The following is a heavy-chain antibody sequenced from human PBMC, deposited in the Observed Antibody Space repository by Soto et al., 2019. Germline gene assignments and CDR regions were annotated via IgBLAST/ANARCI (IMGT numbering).Heavy chain of an antibody. Sequence: QLVQSGSEVKKPGSSVKVSCQASGGTFSGYVVTWVRQAPGQGLEWMGVFVPLFGTTNYAQRFSGRITLTAEESMSPAYIELRTLRSDDTAVEYCATHCLGVSSPPYFDTWGQGTLVTVSS. CDR1: GGTFSGYV. CDR2: FVPLFGTT. J-gene: IGHJ4*02. V-gene: IGHV1-69*01. D-gene: IGHD2-21*02. CDR3: ATHCLGVSSPPYFDT.